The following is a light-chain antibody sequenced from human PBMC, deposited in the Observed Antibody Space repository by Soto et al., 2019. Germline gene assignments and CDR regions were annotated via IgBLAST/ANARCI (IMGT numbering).Light chain of an antibody. CDR1: QSVGTN. V-gene: IGKV3-11*01. CDR3: QQYNNWPQIT. J-gene: IGKJ5*01. Sequence: EIVLTQSPGTLSLSPWERATLSCRASQSVGTNLAWFQQKPGQAPRLLIYDASNRATGIPARFSGSGSGTDFSLTISSLEPEDFAVYYCQQYNNWPQITFGQGTRLEI. CDR2: DAS.